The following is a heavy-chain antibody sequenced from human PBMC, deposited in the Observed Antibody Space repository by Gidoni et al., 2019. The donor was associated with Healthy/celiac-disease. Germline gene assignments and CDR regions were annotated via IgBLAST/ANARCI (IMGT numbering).Heavy chain of an antibody. D-gene: IGHD2-15*01. CDR2: VIPIFGTA. V-gene: IGHV1-69*01. CDR3: ARDWGYCSGGSCYLTY. CDR1: GGTFSSYA. Sequence: QVQLVQSEAEVTKPGSSVKFSCKASGGTFSSYALSWVRQAPGQGIEWMGGVIPIFGTANYAQKFQGIVTITADESTSPAYMERSSLRSEDTAVYYCARDWGYCSGGSCYLTYWGQGTLVTVSS. J-gene: IGHJ4*02.